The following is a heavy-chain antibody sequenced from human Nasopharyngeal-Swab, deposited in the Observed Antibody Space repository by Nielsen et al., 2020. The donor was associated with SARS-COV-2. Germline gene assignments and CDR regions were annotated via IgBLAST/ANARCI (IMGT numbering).Heavy chain of an antibody. CDR2: ISSSSSYI. Sequence: GGSLTLSCAASGFTFNNYNFYWVRQAPGTGLEWVSSISSSSSYIYYADSVKGRFTISRDNAKNSLYLQMNSLRAEDTAVYYCARDALDYDFWSAYFMDVWGQGTTVTVSS. CDR1: GFTFNNYN. CDR3: ARDALDYDFWSAYFMDV. J-gene: IGHJ6*02. V-gene: IGHV3-21*01. D-gene: IGHD3-3*01.